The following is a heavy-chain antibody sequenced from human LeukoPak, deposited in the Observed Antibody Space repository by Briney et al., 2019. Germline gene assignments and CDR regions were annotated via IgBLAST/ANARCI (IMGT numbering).Heavy chain of an antibody. V-gene: IGHV3-23*01. CDR3: AIWTTLAGFDY. CDR2: ISGYGGTT. Sequence: GGSLRLSCAASGFTFSSYAMSWVRQAPGKGLEWVSGISGYGGTTYHADSVEGRFTISRDNSKNTLYLQMNSLRAEDTAVYYCAIWTTLAGFDYWGQGTLVTVSS. J-gene: IGHJ4*02. D-gene: IGHD2-15*01. CDR1: GFTFSSYA.